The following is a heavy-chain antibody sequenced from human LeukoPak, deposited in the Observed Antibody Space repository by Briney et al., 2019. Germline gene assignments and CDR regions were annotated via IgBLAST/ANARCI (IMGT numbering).Heavy chain of an antibody. V-gene: IGHV3-30*03. Sequence: SGGSLRLSCAASGFTFSSCGMHWVRQAPGKGLEWVAVISYDGSNKYYADSVKGRFTISRDNSKNTLYLQMNSLRAEDTAVYYCARGPYDRSGYRFDYWGQGTLVTVSS. CDR1: GFTFSSCG. CDR3: ARGPYDRSGYRFDY. D-gene: IGHD3-22*01. J-gene: IGHJ4*02. CDR2: ISYDGSNK.